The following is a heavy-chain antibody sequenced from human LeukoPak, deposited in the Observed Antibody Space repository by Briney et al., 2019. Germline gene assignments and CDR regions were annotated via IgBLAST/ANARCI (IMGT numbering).Heavy chain of an antibody. J-gene: IGHJ3*02. D-gene: IGHD3-10*01. CDR3: ARVTHSVWAAYYYGSGSLNDAFDI. CDR2: INPNSGGT. V-gene: IGHV1-2*02. CDR1: GYTFTGYY. Sequence: ASVKVSCKASGYTFTGYYMHWVRQAPGQGLEWMGWINPNSGGTNYAQKFQGRVTMTRDTSISTAYMELSRLRSDDTAVYYCARVTHSVWAAYYYGSGSLNDAFDIWGQGTMVTVSS.